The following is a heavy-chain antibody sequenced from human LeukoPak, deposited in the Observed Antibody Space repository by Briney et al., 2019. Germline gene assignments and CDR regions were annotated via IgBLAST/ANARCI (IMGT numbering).Heavy chain of an antibody. D-gene: IGHD2-2*01. CDR1: GFTFSSYW. V-gene: IGHV3-7*01. CDR2: IKQDGSEK. J-gene: IGHJ4*02. CDR3: AEIDCSSTSCHDY. Sequence: GGSLRLSCAASGFTFSSYWMSWVRQAPGKGLDWVANIKQDGSEKYYADSVKGRFTISRDNAKNSLYLQMNSLRAEDTAVYYCAEIDCSSTSCHDYWGQGTLVTVSS.